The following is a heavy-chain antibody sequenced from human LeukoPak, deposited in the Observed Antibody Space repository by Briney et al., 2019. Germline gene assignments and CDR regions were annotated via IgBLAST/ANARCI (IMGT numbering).Heavy chain of an antibody. CDR3: ANLRGMDV. J-gene: IGHJ6*02. D-gene: IGHD4-17*01. V-gene: IGHV3-30*18. Sequence: GGSLRLSCAASGFXFSGYGMHWVREAPGKGLEWVADISYDGSNKYYADSVKGGFTIYRDNSKNTLYLQMNSLRAEDAAVYYCANLRGMDVWGQGTTVTVSS. CDR2: ISYDGSNK. CDR1: GFXFSGYG.